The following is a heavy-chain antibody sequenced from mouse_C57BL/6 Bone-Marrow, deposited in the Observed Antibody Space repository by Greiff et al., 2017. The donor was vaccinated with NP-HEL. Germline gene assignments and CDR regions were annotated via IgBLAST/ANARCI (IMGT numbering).Heavy chain of an antibody. V-gene: IGHV6-3*01. D-gene: IGHD2-3*01. CDR1: GFTFSNYW. J-gene: IGHJ3*01. CDR2: IRLKSDNYAT. CDR3: TGPYDGDWFAY. Sequence: EVQLVESGGGLVQPGGSMKLSCVASGFTFSNYWMNWVRQSPEKGLEWVAQIRLKSDNYATHYAESVKGRFTISRDDSKSSVYLQMNNLRAEDTGIYYCTGPYDGDWFAYWGQGTLVTVSA.